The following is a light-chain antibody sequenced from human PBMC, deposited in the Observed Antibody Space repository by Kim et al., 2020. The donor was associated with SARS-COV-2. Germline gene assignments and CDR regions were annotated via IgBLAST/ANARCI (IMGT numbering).Light chain of an antibody. J-gene: IGLJ2*01. V-gene: IGLV3-1*01. CDR1: KLGAKY. Sequence: SVSPGQTASITCSGDKLGAKYACWYQQKPGQSHVLVIYQDSKRPSGIPERFSGSNSGNTATLTISGTQAMDEADYYCQAWDNSAVVFGGGTKLTVL. CDR3: QAWDNSAVV. CDR2: QDS.